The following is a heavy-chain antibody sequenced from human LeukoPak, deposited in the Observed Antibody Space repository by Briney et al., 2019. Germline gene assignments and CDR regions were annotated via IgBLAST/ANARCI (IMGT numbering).Heavy chain of an antibody. D-gene: IGHD2-15*01. V-gene: IGHV1-2*02. CDR1: GYTFTDYY. J-gene: IGHJ1*01. CDR3: ARSMSGGLGFFQS. Sequence: ASVKVSCKASGYTFTDYYMHWVRQTPGQGLEWMGWINPNSGGTNYAQNFQGRATMTRDTSIRTAYMELSSLRSDDTAVYYCARSMSGGLGFFQSWGQGTLVAVSS. CDR2: INPNSGGT.